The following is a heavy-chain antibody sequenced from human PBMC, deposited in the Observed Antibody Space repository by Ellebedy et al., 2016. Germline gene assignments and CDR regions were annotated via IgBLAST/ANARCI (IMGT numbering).Heavy chain of an antibody. CDR2: FDPEDGET. D-gene: IGHD6-13*01. Sequence: ASVKVSCKVSGYTLTELSMHWVRQAPENGLEWMGGFDPEDGETIYAQKFQGRVTMTEDTSTDTAYMELSRLRVEETAVYYCARASGDLAAAGTAVDGMDVWGQGTTVTVSS. J-gene: IGHJ6*02. CDR3: ARASGDLAAAGTAVDGMDV. CDR1: GYTLTELS. V-gene: IGHV1-24*01.